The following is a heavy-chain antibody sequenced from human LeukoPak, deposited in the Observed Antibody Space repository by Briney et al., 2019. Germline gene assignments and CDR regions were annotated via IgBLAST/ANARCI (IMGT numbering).Heavy chain of an antibody. CDR3: VAGVVGPPERIS. CDR1: GDSIDSNSYY. D-gene: IGHD1-26*01. Sequence: SETLSLTCTVSGDSIDSNSYYWSWIRQSAGKCLEWIGRIYTRGSARYHPSLGSRVTMSVDTSKNQFSLELTSVTAADTGVYYCVAGVVGPPERISWGQGSLVTVSS. CDR2: IYTRGSA. V-gene: IGHV4-61*02. J-gene: IGHJ4*02.